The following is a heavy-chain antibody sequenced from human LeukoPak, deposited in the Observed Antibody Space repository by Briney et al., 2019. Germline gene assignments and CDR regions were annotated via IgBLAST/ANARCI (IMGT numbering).Heavy chain of an antibody. D-gene: IGHD3-9*01. J-gene: IGHJ4*02. CDR2: INHSGTT. CDR3: ARGPTIDYDILTGYYYFDY. V-gene: IGHV4-34*01. CDR1: RGSFSGYY. Sequence: PSETLSLTCAVYRGSFSGYYWTWIRQSPGKGLEWIGEINHSGTTNYNPSLKSRVTISMDTSKNQFSLKLSFVTAADTAVYYCARGPTIDYDILTGYYYFDYWGQGTLVTVSS.